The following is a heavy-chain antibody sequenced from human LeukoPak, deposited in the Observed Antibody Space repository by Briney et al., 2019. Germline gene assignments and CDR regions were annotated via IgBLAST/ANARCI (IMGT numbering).Heavy chain of an antibody. D-gene: IGHD2-2*01. V-gene: IGHV3-23*01. CDR3: AKGKGVVPAAIRGGNWFDP. CDR2: ISGSGGST. CDR1: GFTFSSYA. Sequence: GGSLRLSCAASGFTFSSYAMSWVRQAPGKGLEWVSAISGSGGSTYYADSVKGRSTISRDNSKNTLYLQMNSLRAEDTAVYYCAKGKGVVPAAIRGGNWFDPWGQGTLVTVSS. J-gene: IGHJ5*02.